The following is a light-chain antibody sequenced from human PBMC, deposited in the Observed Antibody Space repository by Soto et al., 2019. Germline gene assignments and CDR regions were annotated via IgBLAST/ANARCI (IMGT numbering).Light chain of an antibody. Sequence: DIVITQSPSTLPVSPGEGATLSCRASQSVSSNLAWYQQKPGQAPRFLIYGASTRATGIPARFSGSGSGTEFTLTISSLQSEDFAVYYCQQYDNWPLTLGGGTKVDIK. CDR3: QQYDNWPLT. J-gene: IGKJ4*01. CDR2: GAS. V-gene: IGKV3-15*01. CDR1: QSVSSN.